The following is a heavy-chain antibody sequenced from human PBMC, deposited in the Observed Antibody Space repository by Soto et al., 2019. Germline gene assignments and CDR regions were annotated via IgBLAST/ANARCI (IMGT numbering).Heavy chain of an antibody. D-gene: IGHD2-2*01. J-gene: IGHJ3*01. CDR1: GFTFVDYA. V-gene: IGHV3-9*01. CDR2: VSGDGGYK. Sequence: EVQLVESGGGLVQPGRSLRLSCAASGFTFVDYAMHWVRQAPGQGLEWVSGVSGDGGYKGYADSVKGRFTISRANAKKSLYLEMNSRRVEDTALYYCAKDEGYCNSISCKDAFDYWGQGTTVTVS. CDR3: AKDEGYCNSISCKDAFDY.